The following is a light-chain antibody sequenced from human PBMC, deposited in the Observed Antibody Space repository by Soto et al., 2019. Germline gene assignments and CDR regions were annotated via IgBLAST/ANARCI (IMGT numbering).Light chain of an antibody. Sequence: QSALTQPASVSGSPGQSITISCTGTSSDVGGYNYVSWCQQHPGKAPKLMIYDVSNRPSGVSNRFSGSKSGNTASLTISGLQAEDEADYYCSSYTSSSTPGVFGGGTKLTVL. V-gene: IGLV2-14*01. CDR1: SSDVGGYNY. CDR3: SSYTSSSTPGV. CDR2: DVS. J-gene: IGLJ3*02.